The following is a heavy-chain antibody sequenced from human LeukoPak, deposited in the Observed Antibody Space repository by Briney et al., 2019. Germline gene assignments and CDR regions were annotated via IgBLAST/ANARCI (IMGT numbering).Heavy chain of an antibody. CDR1: GSSFTSYW. CDR3: ARPLDYGDYVVDY. J-gene: IGHJ4*02. V-gene: IGHV5-51*01. Sequence: GASLKISCKGSGSSFTSYWIGWVRQMPGKGLEWMGIIYPGDSDTRYSSSFQGQVTISADKSISTAYLQWSSLKASDTAMYYCARPLDYGDYVVDYWGQGTLVTVSS. CDR2: IYPGDSDT. D-gene: IGHD4-17*01.